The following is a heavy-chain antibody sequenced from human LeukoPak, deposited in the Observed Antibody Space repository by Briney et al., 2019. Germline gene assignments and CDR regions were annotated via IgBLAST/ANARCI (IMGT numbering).Heavy chain of an antibody. V-gene: IGHV1-69*13. CDR2: IIPIFGTA. D-gene: IGHD4-23*01. Sequence: ASVKVSCKASGGTFSSYAINWVRQAPGQGLDWMGGIIPIFGTANYAQKFQGRVTITAVESMSTAYMELSSLRSEDTAVYYCARGWLAETAVVTPYNYWGQGTLVTVSS. CDR3: ARGWLAETAVVTPYNY. CDR1: GGTFSSYA. J-gene: IGHJ1*01.